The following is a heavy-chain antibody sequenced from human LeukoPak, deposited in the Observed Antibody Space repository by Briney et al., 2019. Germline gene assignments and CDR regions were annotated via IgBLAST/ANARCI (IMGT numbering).Heavy chain of an antibody. V-gene: IGHV4-61*02. D-gene: IGHD3-9*01. CDR2: IYTSGST. CDR1: GGSISSGYYY. CDR3: AREVQYDILTGYHGFDP. J-gene: IGHJ5*02. Sequence: SETLSLTCTVSGGSISSGYYYWSWIRQPAGKGLEWIGRIYTSGSTNYNPSLKSRVTISVDTSKNQFSLKLSSVTAADTAVYYCAREVQYDILTGYHGFDPWGQGTLVTVSS.